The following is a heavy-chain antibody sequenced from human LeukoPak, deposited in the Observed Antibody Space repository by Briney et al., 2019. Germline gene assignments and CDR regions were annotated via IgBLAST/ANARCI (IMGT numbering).Heavy chain of an antibody. J-gene: IGHJ4*02. CDR3: VRDQGGAVSY. CDR1: GFTFSSYS. V-gene: IGHV3-48*01. CDR2: ISSLSGTI. D-gene: IGHD3-16*01. Sequence: GGSLRLSCAASGFTFSSYSMNWVRQAPGKGLEWVSYISSLSGTINYADSVKGRFIISRDNAKNSMFLQMNSLRAEDTAVYYCVRDQGGAVSYWGQGTLVTVSS.